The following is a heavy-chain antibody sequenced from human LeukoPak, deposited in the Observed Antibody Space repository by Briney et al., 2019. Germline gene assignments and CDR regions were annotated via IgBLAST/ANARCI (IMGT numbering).Heavy chain of an antibody. J-gene: IGHJ4*02. CDR3: ARDRDSSGWFDY. Sequence: SETLSLACTVSGGSISGFYWGWIRQPPGKGLEWIGFIYYSGSANYNPSLKSRVTMSVDTSKNQFSLKLSSVTAADTAFYYCARDRDSSGWFDYWGQGTLVTVSS. D-gene: IGHD6-19*01. V-gene: IGHV4-59*01. CDR2: IYYSGSA. CDR1: GGSISGFY.